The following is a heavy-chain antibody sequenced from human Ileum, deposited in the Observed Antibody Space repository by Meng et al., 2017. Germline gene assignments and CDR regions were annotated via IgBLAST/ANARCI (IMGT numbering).Heavy chain of an antibody. CDR3: ARLLDSSDWGWFDP. CDR2: IYYRGGA. Sequence: QVQLQESGLGLVKPSETLVLTCSVSGASISSHYWTWIRQPPGKGLEYIGYIYYRGGASYNPSLRSRVTMSVDTSKNQFSLNLSSVTAADTAVYYCARLLDSSDWGWFDPWGQGTLVTVSS. CDR1: GASISSHY. V-gene: IGHV4-59*08. D-gene: IGHD3-22*01. J-gene: IGHJ5*02.